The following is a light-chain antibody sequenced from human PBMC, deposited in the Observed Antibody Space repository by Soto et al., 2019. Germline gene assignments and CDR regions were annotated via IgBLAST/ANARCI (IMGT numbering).Light chain of an antibody. J-gene: IGKJ4*01. Sequence: IQLTQYPSFLSASVGDRVTITCRASQSISAHLNWYQQKPGKAPKLLIYAASSLQSGVPSRFSGSGSGTDFTLTMSSLQPEDFATYYCQQSYSTPPKLTFGGGTKVDIK. CDR2: AAS. CDR3: QQSYSTPPKLT. CDR1: QSISAH. V-gene: IGKV1-39*01.